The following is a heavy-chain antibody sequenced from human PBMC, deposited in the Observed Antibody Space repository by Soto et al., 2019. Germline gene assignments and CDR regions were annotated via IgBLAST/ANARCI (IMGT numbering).Heavy chain of an antibody. CDR3: AGSRYCSSTTCYFFDY. V-gene: IGHV4-30-2*01. CDR1: GASISSDGYS. CDR2: FYHDGTT. J-gene: IGHJ4*02. D-gene: IGHD2-2*01. Sequence: SETLSLTCTVSGASISSDGYSWSWIRQPPGKGLEWIGYFYHDGTTYYNPSLRSRVTISVDKSKNQFSLRLISVTAADTAVYYCAGSRYCSSTTCYFFDYWGQGALVTVSS.